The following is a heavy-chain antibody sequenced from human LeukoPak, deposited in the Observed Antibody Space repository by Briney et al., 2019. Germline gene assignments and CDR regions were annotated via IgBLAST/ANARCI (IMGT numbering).Heavy chain of an antibody. D-gene: IGHD2-15*01. Sequence: ASVKVSCKVSGYTLTELSMHWVRQAPGKGLEWMGGIIPIFGTANYAQKFQGRVTITADESTSTAYMELSSLRSEDTAVYYCAHAPVVAGYCSGGSCYVAFDIWGQGTMVTVSS. CDR2: IIPIFGTA. CDR1: GYTLTELS. J-gene: IGHJ3*02. CDR3: AHAPVVAGYCSGGSCYVAFDI. V-gene: IGHV1-69*13.